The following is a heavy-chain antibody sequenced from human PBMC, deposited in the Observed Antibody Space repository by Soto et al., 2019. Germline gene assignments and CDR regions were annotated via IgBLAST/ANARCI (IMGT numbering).Heavy chain of an antibody. CDR1: GFTFSSYS. CDR2: ISSSSYI. CDR3: GRDLVSFHDSSGYYHSPFDY. J-gene: IGHJ4*02. Sequence: GGSLRLSCAACGFTFSSYSMNWVRQAPGKXLEWVSSISSSSYIYYADSVKGRFTISRDNAKNSLYLQMNSLRAEDTAVYYCGRDLVSFHDSSGYYHSPFDYWGQGTLVTVSS. D-gene: IGHD3-22*01. V-gene: IGHV3-21*01.